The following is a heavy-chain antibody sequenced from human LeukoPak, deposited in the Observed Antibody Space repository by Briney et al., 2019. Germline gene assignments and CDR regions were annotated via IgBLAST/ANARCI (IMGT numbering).Heavy chain of an antibody. Sequence: PGGSLRRSCAASGFTFSSYSMNCVRQAPGKGLEWVSSISSSSSYIYYAESVKGRFTISRENAKISLYLQMSSLRAEDTAVYYCARRNWGEGIYYFDYWGQGTLVTVSS. D-gene: IGHD7-27*01. CDR3: ARRNWGEGIYYFDY. CDR1: GFTFSSYS. J-gene: IGHJ4*02. V-gene: IGHV3-21*01. CDR2: ISSSSSYI.